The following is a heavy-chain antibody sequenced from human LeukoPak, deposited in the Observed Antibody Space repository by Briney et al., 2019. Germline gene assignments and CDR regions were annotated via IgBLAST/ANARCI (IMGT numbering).Heavy chain of an antibody. CDR2: FSWNCGSI. J-gene: IGHJ5*02. Sequence: GGSLRLSCAASGFTFDDYAMHWVRQAPGRGLEWVSGFSWNCGSIGYADSVKGRFTISRDNAKNSLYLQMNSLRAENTALYYCAKGSGAITIYNWFDPWGQGTLVTVSS. D-gene: IGHD3-3*01. CDR3: AKGSGAITIYNWFDP. CDR1: GFTFDDYA. V-gene: IGHV3-9*01.